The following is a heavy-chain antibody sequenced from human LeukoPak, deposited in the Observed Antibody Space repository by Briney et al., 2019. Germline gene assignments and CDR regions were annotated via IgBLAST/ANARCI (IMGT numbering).Heavy chain of an antibody. J-gene: IGHJ5*02. Sequence: PSETLSLTCTVSGGSISSSSYYWGWLRQPPGKGLEWIGSIYYSGSTYYNPSLKSRVTISVDTSKNQFSLKLSSVTAADTAVYYCARWELHWFDPWGQGTLVTVSS. CDR1: GGSISSSSYY. D-gene: IGHD1-26*01. CDR2: IYYSGST. V-gene: IGHV4-39*07. CDR3: ARWELHWFDP.